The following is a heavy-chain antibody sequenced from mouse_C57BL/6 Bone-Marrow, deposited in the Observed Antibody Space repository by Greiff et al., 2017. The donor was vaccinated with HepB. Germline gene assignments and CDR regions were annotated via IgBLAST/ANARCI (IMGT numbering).Heavy chain of an antibody. Sequence: DVMLVESGGGLVKPGGSLKLSCAASGFTFSDYGMHWVRQAPEKGLEWVAYISSGSSTIYYADTVKGRFTISRDNAKNTLFLQRTSLRSEDTAMYYCARDYYGSSSFWYFDVWGTGTTVTVSS. J-gene: IGHJ1*03. CDR1: GFTFSDYG. V-gene: IGHV5-17*01. D-gene: IGHD1-1*01. CDR2: ISSGSSTI. CDR3: ARDYYGSSSFWYFDV.